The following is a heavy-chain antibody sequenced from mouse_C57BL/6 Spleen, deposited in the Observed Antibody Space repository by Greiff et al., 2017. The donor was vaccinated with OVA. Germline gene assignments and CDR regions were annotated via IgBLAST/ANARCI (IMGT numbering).Heavy chain of an antibody. CDR2: FHPYNDDT. D-gene: IGHD2-4*01. V-gene: IGHV1-47*01. CDR3: AINYDYDGGYYFDY. CDR1: GYTFTTYP. Sequence: VKLQQSGAELVKPGASVKMSCKASGYTFTTYPIEWMKQNHGKSLEWIGNFHPYNDDTKYNEKFKGKATLTVEKSSSTVYLELSRLTSDDSAVYYCAINYDYDGGYYFDYWGQGTTLTVSS. J-gene: IGHJ2*01.